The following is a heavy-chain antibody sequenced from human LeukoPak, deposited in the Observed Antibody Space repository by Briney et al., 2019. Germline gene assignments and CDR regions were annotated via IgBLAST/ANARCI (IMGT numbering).Heavy chain of an antibody. CDR2: IKRDGSET. Sequence: GGSLRLSCAASGFTFSDYWMTWDRQAPGKGLEWVANIKRDGSETYSVYSVKGRFTISRDNAKKSLYLQMNSLRAEDTALYYCARVNFWNSCDIWGQGTMVTVSS. V-gene: IGHV3-7*01. D-gene: IGHD3-3*01. J-gene: IGHJ3*02. CDR1: GFTFSDYW. CDR3: ARVNFWNSCDI.